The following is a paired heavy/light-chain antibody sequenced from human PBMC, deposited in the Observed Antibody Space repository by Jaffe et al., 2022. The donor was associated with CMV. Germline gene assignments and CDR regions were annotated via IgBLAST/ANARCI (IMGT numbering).Light chain of an antibody. V-gene: IGKV1-9*01. CDR3: QHFNSYPWT. Sequence: IQLTQSPSSLSASVGDRVTLTCRASQGINSNLAWYQKKPGKAPKLLIYTASTLQSGVPSRFSGSGSGTDFTLTISSLQPEDFATYYCQHFNSYPWTFGQGTRVEVK. CDR2: TAS. CDR1: QGINSN. J-gene: IGKJ1*01.
Heavy chain of an antibody. CDR3: ARFFTGAFDV. D-gene: IGHD3-3*01. J-gene: IGHJ3*01. V-gene: IGHV3-21*02. CDR2: VTVAGIY. Sequence: QLVQSEGGLVQPGGSLRLSCEASGFTLRSHNINWVRQAPGKGLEWISSVTVAGIYYESDSVRGRFTISTDNAKNSLYLHLSGLGAEDTAVYYCARFFTGAFDVWGRGAMVTVSP. CDR1: GFTLRSHN.